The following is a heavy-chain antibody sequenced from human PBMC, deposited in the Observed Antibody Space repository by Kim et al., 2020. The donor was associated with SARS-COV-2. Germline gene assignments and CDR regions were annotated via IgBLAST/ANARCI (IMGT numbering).Heavy chain of an antibody. CDR2: VNTNNNNT. CDR3: AREAFRAGCGMDV. Sequence: ASVKVSCKASGYTFTDYGLHWVRQAPGQRLEWMGWVNTNNNNTRYSQTFQGRLTLTWDTSANTGYMELTSLRSEDTAVYYCAREAFRAGCGMDVWGQGTTVTVSS. V-gene: IGHV1-3*04. CDR1: GYTFTDYG. J-gene: IGHJ6*02. D-gene: IGHD3-3*02.